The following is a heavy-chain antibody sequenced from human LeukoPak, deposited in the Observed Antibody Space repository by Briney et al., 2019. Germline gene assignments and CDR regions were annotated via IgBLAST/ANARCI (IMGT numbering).Heavy chain of an antibody. CDR3: AKDRFPYDFWSGYFDY. V-gene: IGHV3-9*01. CDR1: GFTFDDYA. Sequence: GGSLKLSCAASGFTFDDYAMHWVRQAPGKGLEWVSGISWNSGSIGHADSVKGRFTISRDNAKSSLYLQMNSLRAEDTALYYCAKDRFPYDFWSGYFDYWGQGTLVTVSS. CDR2: ISWNSGSI. J-gene: IGHJ4*02. D-gene: IGHD3-3*01.